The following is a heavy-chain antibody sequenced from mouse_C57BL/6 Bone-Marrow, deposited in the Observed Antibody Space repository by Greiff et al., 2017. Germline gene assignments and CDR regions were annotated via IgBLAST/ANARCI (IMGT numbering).Heavy chain of an antibody. J-gene: IGHJ2*01. V-gene: IGHV5-17*01. Sequence: DVKLVESGGGLVKPGGSLKLSCAASGFTFSDYGMHWVRQAPEKGLEWVAYISSGSSTIYYADTVKGRFTISRDNAKNTLFLQMTSLRSEDTAMXYCATDYYFDYWGQGTTLTVSS. CDR3: ATDYYFDY. CDR1: GFTFSDYG. CDR2: ISSGSSTI.